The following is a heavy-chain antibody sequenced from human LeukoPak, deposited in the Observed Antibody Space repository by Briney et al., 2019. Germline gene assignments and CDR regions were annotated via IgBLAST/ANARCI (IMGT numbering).Heavy chain of an antibody. Sequence: GGSLRLSCVASGFTFSRFEMNWVRQAPGKGLEWISHISTGTYIAYTDSVKGRFTFSRDNAKNTLYLQMNSLRAEDTAVYYCARDGGSGSYGAFDVWGQGTMVTVSS. V-gene: IGHV3-21*05. CDR1: GFTFSRFE. CDR3: ARDGGSGSYGAFDV. CDR2: ISTGTYI. J-gene: IGHJ3*01. D-gene: IGHD3-10*01.